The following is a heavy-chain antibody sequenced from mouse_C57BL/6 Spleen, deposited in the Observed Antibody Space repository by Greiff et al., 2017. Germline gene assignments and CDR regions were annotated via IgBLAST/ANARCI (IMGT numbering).Heavy chain of an antibody. Sequence: QVQLKESGPELVKPGASVKISCKASGYAFSSSWMNWVKQRPGKGLEWIGRIYPGDGDTNYNGKFKGKATLTADKSSSTAYMQHSSLTSEDSAVXFCARYDYDRTWFAYWGQGTLVTVSA. V-gene: IGHV1-82*01. J-gene: IGHJ3*01. CDR1: GYAFSSSW. CDR3: ARYDYDRTWFAY. D-gene: IGHD2-4*01. CDR2: IYPGDGDT.